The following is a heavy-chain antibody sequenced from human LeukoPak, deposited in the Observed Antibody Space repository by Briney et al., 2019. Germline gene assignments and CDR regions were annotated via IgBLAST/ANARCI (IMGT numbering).Heavy chain of an antibody. CDR2: INHSGST. V-gene: IGHV4-34*01. D-gene: IGHD2-2*01. J-gene: IGHJ5*02. CDR3: ARGRFEYQLPRLRQNWFDP. Sequence: PSETLSLTCAVYGGSFSGYYWSWIRQPPGKGLEWIGEINHSGSTNYNPSLKSRVTISVDTSKNQFSLKLSSVTAADTAVYYCARGRFEYQLPRLRQNWFDPWGQGTLVTVSS. CDR1: GGSFSGYY.